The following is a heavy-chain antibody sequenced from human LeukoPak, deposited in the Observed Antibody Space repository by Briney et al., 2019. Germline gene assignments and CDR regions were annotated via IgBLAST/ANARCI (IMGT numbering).Heavy chain of an antibody. Sequence: GGSLRLSCAASGFTFSSYWMHWVRHAPGKGLVWVSRINTDGSSTSYADSVKGRFTISRDNAKNTLYLQMNSLRAEDTAVYYCASRTRASHNFDYWGQGTLVTVSS. CDR1: GFTFSSYW. CDR2: INTDGSST. D-gene: IGHD1-26*01. V-gene: IGHV3-74*01. J-gene: IGHJ4*02. CDR3: ASRTRASHNFDY.